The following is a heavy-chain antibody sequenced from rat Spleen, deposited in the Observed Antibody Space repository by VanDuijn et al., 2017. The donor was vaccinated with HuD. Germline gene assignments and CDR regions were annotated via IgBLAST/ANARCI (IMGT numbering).Heavy chain of an antibody. Sequence: EVQLVESGGGLVQPGRSLKLSCAASGFTFSDYYMAWVRQGPKKGREWVASISYEGSGTYYGDSVKGRFTISRDNAKSTLYLQMNGLTSEDTATYYCASLNNPFDYWGQGVMVTVSS. CDR2: ISYEGSGT. J-gene: IGHJ2*01. CDR3: ASLNNPFDY. D-gene: IGHD1-4*01. V-gene: IGHV5-22*01. CDR1: GFTFSDYY.